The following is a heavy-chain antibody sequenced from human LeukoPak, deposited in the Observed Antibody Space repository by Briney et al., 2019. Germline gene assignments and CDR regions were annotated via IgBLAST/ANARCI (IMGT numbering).Heavy chain of an antibody. Sequence: PGGSLRLSCAASGFIFSSYTMNWVRQAPGKGLEWVAVISYDGSNKYYADSVKGRFTISRDNSKNTLYLQMNSLRAEDTAVYYCAKDFVPPNYDSSGYYYVGYYYYGMDVWGQGTTVTVSS. J-gene: IGHJ6*02. CDR1: GFIFSSYT. D-gene: IGHD3-22*01. CDR2: ISYDGSNK. V-gene: IGHV3-30*18. CDR3: AKDFVPPNYDSSGYYYVGYYYYGMDV.